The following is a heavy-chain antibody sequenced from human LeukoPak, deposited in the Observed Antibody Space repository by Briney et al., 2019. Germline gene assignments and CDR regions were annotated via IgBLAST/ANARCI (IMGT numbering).Heavy chain of an antibody. J-gene: IGHJ2*01. CDR1: GYTFTTYY. V-gene: IGHV1-46*01. Sequence: ASVKVSCKASGYTFTTYYMHWVRQAPGQGLEWMGIISPNSGSISYAQSFQGRVTMTRNTSISTAYMELSSLRSEDTAVYYCARDFDYGDYLWYFDLWGRGTLVTVSS. CDR3: ARDFDYGDYLWYFDL. CDR2: ISPNSGSI. D-gene: IGHD4-17*01.